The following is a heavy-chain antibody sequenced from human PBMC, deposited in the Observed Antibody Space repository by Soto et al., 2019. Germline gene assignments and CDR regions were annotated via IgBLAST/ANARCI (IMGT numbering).Heavy chain of an antibody. V-gene: IGHV1-2*02. CDR1: VYTFTGYY. Sequence: ESSVNVSCKASVYTFTGYYIHWLRQAPGQGLEGMGWINPNSGGTNYAPTFQGRVTMTRDTSISKAYMELSRLRSDDTAVYYCAKTLMVYEIVDGFDIWGQGTMVTVSS. D-gene: IGHD2-8*01. J-gene: IGHJ3*02. CDR2: INPNSGGT. CDR3: AKTLMVYEIVDGFDI.